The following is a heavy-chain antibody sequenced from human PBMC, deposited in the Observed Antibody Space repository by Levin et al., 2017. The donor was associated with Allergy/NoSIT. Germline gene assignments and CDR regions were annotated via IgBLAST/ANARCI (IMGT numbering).Heavy chain of an antibody. D-gene: IGHD2-15*01. CDR1: GFTFSDHY. Sequence: GGSLRLSCAGSGFTFSDHYMDWVRQAPGKGLEWVGRTRNKVNSYTTEYAASVKGRFTISRDDSSLYLQMNNLKAEDMAVYYCATASCSGGDCYNYYYYAMDVWGQGTTVTVSS. J-gene: IGHJ6*02. CDR2: TRNKVNSYTT. V-gene: IGHV3-72*01. CDR3: ATASCSGGDCYNYYYYAMDV.